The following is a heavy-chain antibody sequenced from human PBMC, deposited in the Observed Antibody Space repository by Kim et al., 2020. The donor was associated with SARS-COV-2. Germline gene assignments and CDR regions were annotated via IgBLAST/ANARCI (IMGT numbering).Heavy chain of an antibody. CDR3: AREPGIAAAPIDY. J-gene: IGHJ4*02. D-gene: IGHD6-13*01. Sequence: NPSLKSRVPMTVDQDKNQFALKLSAVTAADPAVYYCAREPGIAAAPIDYWGQGTLVTVSS. V-gene: IGHV4-4*02.